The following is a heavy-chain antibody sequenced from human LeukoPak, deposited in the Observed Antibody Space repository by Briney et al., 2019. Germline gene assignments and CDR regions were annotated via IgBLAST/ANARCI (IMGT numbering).Heavy chain of an antibody. CDR2: ISFDGSTK. J-gene: IGHJ4*02. CDR1: GFTFSTYG. D-gene: IGHD2-15*01. CDR3: AKGTGQYCSGGSCYDDS. V-gene: IGHV3-30*18. Sequence: PGGSLRLSCAASGFTFSTYGMHWVRQAPGRGLEWVAVISFDGSTKYYADSVKGRFTISRDNSQNTLYLQMNTPGAEDTAVYYCAKGTGQYCSGGSCYDDSWGQGTQVTVSS.